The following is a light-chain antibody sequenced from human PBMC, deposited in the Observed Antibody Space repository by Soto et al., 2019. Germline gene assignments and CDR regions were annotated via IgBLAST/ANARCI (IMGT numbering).Light chain of an antibody. CDR2: DDG. Sequence: SYELTQPPSVSVAPGQTAMITCWGNNIEIKSVHWYHQKPGQAPVLVVYDDGDRTTGIPERFSGSKSGNTATLTTSRVEAGDEADYYCKVWDTTNPVIFGVGTQLTVL. J-gene: IGLJ2*01. CDR1: NIEIKS. CDR3: KVWDTTNPVI. V-gene: IGLV3-21*02.